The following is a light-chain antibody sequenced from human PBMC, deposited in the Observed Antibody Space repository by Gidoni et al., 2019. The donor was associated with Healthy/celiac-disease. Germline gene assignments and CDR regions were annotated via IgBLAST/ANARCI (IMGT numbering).Light chain of an antibody. J-gene: IGKJ1*01. CDR3: QQSYSTPRT. Sequence: DIQMTQSPSSLSASVGDRVTITCRASQSISSYLNWYQQKPGKAPKLLIYAASSLQSGVPSRFSGSGSETDFTLTISSLQPEDFETYYCQQSYSTPRTFGQGTKVEIK. CDR1: QSISSY. CDR2: AAS. V-gene: IGKV1-39*01.